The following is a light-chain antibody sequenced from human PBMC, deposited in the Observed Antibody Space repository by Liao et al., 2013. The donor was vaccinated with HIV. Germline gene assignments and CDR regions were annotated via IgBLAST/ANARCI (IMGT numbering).Light chain of an antibody. Sequence: SYELTQPPSVSVSPGQTASISCSGDRLGDKVVSWYQQKPGQSPVVVIYTDTNRPSGIPERFSGSNSGNTATLTISRVEAGDEADYYCQVWDSPSDHRVFGGGTKLTVV. V-gene: IGLV3-1*01. J-gene: IGLJ3*02. CDR3: QVWDSPSDHRV. CDR1: RLGDKV. CDR2: TDT.